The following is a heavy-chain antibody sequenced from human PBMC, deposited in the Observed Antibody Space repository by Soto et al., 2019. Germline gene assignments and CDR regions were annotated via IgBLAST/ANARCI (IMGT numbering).Heavy chain of an antibody. V-gene: IGHV4-30-2*01. J-gene: IGHJ6*02. D-gene: IGHD3-10*01. CDR3: ARGFGELLGYYYGMDV. Sequence: TCGVSGGSISSSNWWSCIGQPPGKGLGWIGYIYHSGSTYYNPSLKSRVNISVDRSKNQFSLKLSSVTAADTAVYYCARGFGELLGYYYGMDVWGQGTTVTVAS. CDR2: IYHSGST. CDR1: GGSISSSNW.